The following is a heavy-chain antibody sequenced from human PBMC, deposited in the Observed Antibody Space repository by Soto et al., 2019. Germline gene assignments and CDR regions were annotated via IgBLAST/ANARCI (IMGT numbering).Heavy chain of an antibody. Sequence: GESLKISCAASGFTFSSYWMSWVRQAPGKVLEWVANIKQDGSEKYYVDSVKGRFTISRDNAKNSLYLQMNSLRAEDTAVYYCARDGQLVINYFDYWGQGXLVTVYS. CDR1: GFTFSSYW. CDR2: IKQDGSEK. D-gene: IGHD6-13*01. J-gene: IGHJ4*02. CDR3: ARDGQLVINYFDY. V-gene: IGHV3-7*01.